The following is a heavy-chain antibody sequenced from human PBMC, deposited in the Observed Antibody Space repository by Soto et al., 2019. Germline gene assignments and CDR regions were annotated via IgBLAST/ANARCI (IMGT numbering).Heavy chain of an antibody. D-gene: IGHD3-22*01. J-gene: IGHJ6*02. Sequence: GASVKVSCKASGYTFSRYGINWVRQAPGQGLEWLGWISPYDGNTKYAQILQGRVSMTTDTSTKTAYMEVRSLRSDDTAVYYCARGGYYDSSGSRNYHYYGMDVWGQGTTVTVSS. V-gene: IGHV1-18*01. CDR3: ARGGYYDSSGSRNYHYYGMDV. CDR2: ISPYDGNT. CDR1: GYTFSRYG.